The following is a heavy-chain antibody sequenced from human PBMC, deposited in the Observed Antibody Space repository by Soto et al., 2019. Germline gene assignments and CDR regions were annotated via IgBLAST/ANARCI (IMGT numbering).Heavy chain of an antibody. D-gene: IGHD3-22*01. CDR2: INPSGGST. Sequence: ASVKVSCKASGYTFTSYYMHWVRQAPGQGLEWMGIINPSGGSTSYAQKFQGRVTITRDTSASTAYMELSSLRSEDTAVYYCARRLVDYYDSSGLDYWGQGTLVTVS. CDR1: GYTFTSYY. CDR3: ARRLVDYYDSSGLDY. J-gene: IGHJ4*02. V-gene: IGHV1-46*01.